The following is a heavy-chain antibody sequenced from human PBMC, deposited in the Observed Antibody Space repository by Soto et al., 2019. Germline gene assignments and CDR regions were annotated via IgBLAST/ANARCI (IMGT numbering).Heavy chain of an antibody. Sequence: GASVXVSCKASGGTFFSYVYNWVRQAPGQGLEWMGGIIPMFNITNYAQKFQGRITITADESTTTAYMELSSLKSEDTAVYFCARWNKVSRPTYGMDVWGQGTTVTVSS. CDR1: GGTFFSYV. CDR3: ARWNKVSRPTYGMDV. J-gene: IGHJ6*02. CDR2: IIPMFNIT. D-gene: IGHD1-1*01. V-gene: IGHV1-69*01.